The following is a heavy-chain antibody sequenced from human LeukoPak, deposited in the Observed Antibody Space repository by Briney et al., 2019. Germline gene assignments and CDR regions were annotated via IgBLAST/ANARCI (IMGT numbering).Heavy chain of an antibody. J-gene: IGHJ1*01. D-gene: IGHD2-2*01. CDR2: IYPGDSRV. V-gene: IGHV5-51*03. CDR1: GYSFINYW. Sequence: PGESLKISCQGFGYSFINYWIGWVRQVPGKGMEWMGVIYPGDSRVRYNPSFQGQVTLSVDNSINTAYLYWVSLRASDTAMYYCACRDLTSTGSLPWGQGPLVTVSS. CDR3: ACRDLTSTGSLP.